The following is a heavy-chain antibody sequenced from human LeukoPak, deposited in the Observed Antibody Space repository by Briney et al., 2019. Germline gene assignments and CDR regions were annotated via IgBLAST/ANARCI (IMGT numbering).Heavy chain of an antibody. CDR2: IRIGGGGT. CDR1: GFDLTTYA. D-gene: IGHD6-13*01. CDR3: ARCMVLSQGWFNWFYP. Sequence: GGSLRPSCAASGFDLTTYAMTWVRQAPAKGLEWVSSIRIGGGGTYYADSVKGRFTISRDNSENTLHLQMNNLRVEDTARYFCARCMVLSQGWFNWFYPWGHGILVTVSS. V-gene: IGHV3-23*01. J-gene: IGHJ5*02.